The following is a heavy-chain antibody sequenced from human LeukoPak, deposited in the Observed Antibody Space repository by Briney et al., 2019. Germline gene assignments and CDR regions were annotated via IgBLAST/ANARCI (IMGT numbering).Heavy chain of an antibody. CDR2: IYTSGTI. CDR1: GGSISSYY. J-gene: IGHJ4*02. CDR3: ARSLRWSTTPFDY. V-gene: IGHV4-4*07. Sequence: SETLSLTCTVSGGSISSYYWSWIRQPAGTALEWIGRIYTSGTITYNPSLKSRVTMSVDTSKNQFSLKLSSVTAADTAVYYCARSLRWSTTPFDYWGQGTLVTVSS. D-gene: IGHD4-23*01.